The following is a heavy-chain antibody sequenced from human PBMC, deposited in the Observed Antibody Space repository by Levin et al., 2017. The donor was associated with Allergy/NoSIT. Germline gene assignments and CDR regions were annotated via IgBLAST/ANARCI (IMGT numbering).Heavy chain of an antibody. J-gene: IGHJ5*02. D-gene: IGHD4-17*01. CDR1: GFTFSDYS. V-gene: IGHV3-21*01. Sequence: PGESLKISCAASGFTFSDYSMCWVRQAPGRGLEWVSCITSSSGHTYYADSVKGRFTISRDNAKNSLFLQMNSLRAEDTAVYYCARGTGDQPYKWFDPWGQGTLVTVSS. CDR3: ARGTGDQPYKWFDP. CDR2: ITSSSGHT.